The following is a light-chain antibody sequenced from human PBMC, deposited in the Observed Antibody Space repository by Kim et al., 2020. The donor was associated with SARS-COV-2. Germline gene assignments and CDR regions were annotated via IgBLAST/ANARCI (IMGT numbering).Light chain of an antibody. J-gene: IGLJ2*01. CDR3: QAWDSSTVV. CDR2: QDS. Sequence: SFSPAQTASFTCSDVTVGAKYSRWNQQNPAPSPVLVIYQDSKRPSGIPARFSGSRAGNTAPLTISGTQAMDEADYYCQAWDSSTVVFGGRTQLTVL. CDR1: TVGAKY. V-gene: IGLV3-1*01.